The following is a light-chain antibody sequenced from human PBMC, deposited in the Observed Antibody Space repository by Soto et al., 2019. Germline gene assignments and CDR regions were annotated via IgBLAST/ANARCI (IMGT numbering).Light chain of an antibody. V-gene: IGLV2-14*01. Sequence: QSALTQPASVSGYPGQSITISCTGRSSDVGGYNYVSWYQQHPGKAPKFMIYEVSRRPSGVSNRFSGSKSGNTASLTVSGLQDEEEADYYCSSYNTRNTYVFGTGTKVTV. J-gene: IGLJ1*01. CDR2: EVS. CDR1: SSDVGGYNY. CDR3: SSYNTRNTYV.